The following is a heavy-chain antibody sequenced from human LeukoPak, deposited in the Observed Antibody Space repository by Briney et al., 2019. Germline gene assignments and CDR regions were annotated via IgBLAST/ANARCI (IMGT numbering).Heavy chain of an antibody. CDR1: GGSFSGYY. D-gene: IGHD6-13*01. V-gene: IGHV4-34*01. J-gene: IGHJ6*03. CDR3: ARGYSSSWTNYYYYYMDV. Sequence: SETLSLTCAVYGGSFSGYYWSWIRQPPGKGLEWIGEINHSGSTNYNPSLKSRVTISVDTSKNQFSLKLSSVTAADTAVYYCARGYSSSWTNYYYYYMDVWGEGTTVTVSS. CDR2: INHSGST.